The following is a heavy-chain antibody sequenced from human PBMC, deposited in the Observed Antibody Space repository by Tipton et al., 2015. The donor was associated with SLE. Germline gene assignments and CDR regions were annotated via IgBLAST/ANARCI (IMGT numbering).Heavy chain of an antibody. J-gene: IGHJ6*02. V-gene: IGHV4-34*01. CDR2: INHSGST. CDR1: GGSFSGYY. D-gene: IGHD5-12*01. Sequence: TLSLTCAVYGGSFSGYYWSWIRQPPGKGLEWIGEINHSGSTNYNPSLKSRVTISVDTSKNQFSLKLSSVTAADTAVYYCARRATGLNEDFYYGMDVWGQGTTVTVSS. CDR3: ARRATGLNEDFYYGMDV.